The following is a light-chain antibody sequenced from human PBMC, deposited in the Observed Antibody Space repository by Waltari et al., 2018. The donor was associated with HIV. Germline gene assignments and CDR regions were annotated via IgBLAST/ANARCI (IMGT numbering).Light chain of an antibody. CDR3: CSYAGSFRFL. J-gene: IGLJ2*01. Sequence: QSALTQPASVSGSPGQSITIPYTGTSSDVGSYKYVSWYHHHPGKAPKLMSYEVTRRPSGVSDRFSGSKSGNAASLTISGLQAEDEANYYCCSYAGSFRFLFGGGTKVTV. CDR2: EVT. CDR1: SSDVGSYKY. V-gene: IGLV2-23*02.